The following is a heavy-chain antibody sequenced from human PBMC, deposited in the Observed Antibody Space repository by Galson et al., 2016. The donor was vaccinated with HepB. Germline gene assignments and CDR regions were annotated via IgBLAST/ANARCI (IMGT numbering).Heavy chain of an antibody. J-gene: IGHJ1*01. V-gene: IGHV3-15*01. CDR2: IKSNTDGGTA. Sequence: SLRLSCAASGFTFSNAWMSWVRQAPGKGLEWVGRIKSNTDGGTADCAAPVKGRFTISRDDSKNTLYMEVNSLKTEDTAVYYCTTDGVLLPRGARGYFQHWGQGTLVTVSS. CDR1: GFTFSNAW. D-gene: IGHD3-10*01. CDR3: TTDGVLLPRGARGYFQH.